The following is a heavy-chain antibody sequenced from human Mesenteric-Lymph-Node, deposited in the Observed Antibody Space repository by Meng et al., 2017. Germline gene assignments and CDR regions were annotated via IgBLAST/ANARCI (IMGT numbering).Heavy chain of an antibody. V-gene: IGHV3-48*03. Sequence: GGSLRLSCEASGFTFSNYEFHWVRQGPEKGLEWVSYISRSGEIIYYADSVRGRFTISRDNAKNSLFLQMNSLRAEDTAVYFCAKQWGSDYWGRGTLVTVSS. CDR2: ISRSGEII. CDR1: GFTFSNYE. J-gene: IGHJ4*03. D-gene: IGHD1-26*01. CDR3: AKQWGSDY.